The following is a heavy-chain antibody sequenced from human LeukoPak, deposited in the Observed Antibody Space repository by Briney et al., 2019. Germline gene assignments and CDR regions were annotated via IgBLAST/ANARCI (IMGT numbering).Heavy chain of an antibody. CDR3: ARDSRAVAGTDWFGFFDY. CDR2: IYGGGST. V-gene: IGHV3-66*01. D-gene: IGHD6-19*01. CDR1: GFTVSSNY. Sequence: GGSLRLSCAASGFTVSSNYMSWVRQAPGKGLEWVSVIYGGGSTYYADSVKGRFTISRDNSKNTLYLQMNSLRAEDTAVYYCARDSRAVAGTDWFGFFDYWGQGTLVTVSS. J-gene: IGHJ4*02.